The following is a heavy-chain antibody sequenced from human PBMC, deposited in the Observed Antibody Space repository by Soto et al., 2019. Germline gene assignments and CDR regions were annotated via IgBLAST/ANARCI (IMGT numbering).Heavy chain of an antibody. Sequence: QVQLQESGTGLVKPSQTLSLTCTFSGGSISSGGYYWSWIRQHPGKGLEWIGYIYYSGSTYYNPSLKSRVTITVDTSKNQFSLKLSSVTAADTAVYYCARHPPAAYGDSPVPWGQGTLVTVSS. CDR2: IYYSGST. V-gene: IGHV4-31*03. CDR3: ARHPPAAYGDSPVP. J-gene: IGHJ5*02. D-gene: IGHD4-17*01. CDR1: GGSISSGGYY.